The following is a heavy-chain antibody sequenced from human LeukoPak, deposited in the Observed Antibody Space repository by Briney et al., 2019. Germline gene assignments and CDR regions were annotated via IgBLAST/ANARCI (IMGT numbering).Heavy chain of an antibody. CDR2: ITPFNGNT. CDR1: GYTFTYRY. Sequence: ASVKVSCKASGYTFTYRYLHWVRQAPGQALEWMGWITPFNGNTNYAQKFQDRVTITRDRSMSTAYMELSSLRSEDTAMYYCARSEVVTGAFDIWGQGTMVNVPS. V-gene: IGHV1-45*02. CDR3: ARSEVVTGAFDI. J-gene: IGHJ3*02. D-gene: IGHD4-23*01.